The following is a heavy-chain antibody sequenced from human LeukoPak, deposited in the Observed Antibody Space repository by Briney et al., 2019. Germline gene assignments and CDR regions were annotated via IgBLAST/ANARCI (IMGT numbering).Heavy chain of an antibody. Sequence: ASVTVSCKASGYTFTSYDINWVRQATGQGLEWMGWMNPNSGNTGYAQKFQGRVTMTRNTSISTAYMELSSLRSEDTAVYYCARGRKVAARPYYYYYMDVWGKGTTVTVSS. CDR3: ARGRKVAARPYYYYYMDV. CDR1: GYTFTSYD. V-gene: IGHV1-8*01. J-gene: IGHJ6*03. CDR2: MNPNSGNT. D-gene: IGHD6-6*01.